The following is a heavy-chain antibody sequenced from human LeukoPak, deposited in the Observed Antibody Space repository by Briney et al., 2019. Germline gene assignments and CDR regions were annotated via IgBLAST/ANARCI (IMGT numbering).Heavy chain of an antibody. Sequence: ASVKVSCKASGYTFTAYYMHWVRQAPGQGLEWMGWINPNTGGTNYAQKFQGRVTMTRATSISTAYMELSSLTSDDTAVYYCARDDSFQFDSWGQGTLVAVSS. J-gene: IGHJ4*02. CDR3: ARDDSFQFDS. D-gene: IGHD5-18*01. V-gene: IGHV1-2*02. CDR1: GYTFTAYY. CDR2: INPNTGGT.